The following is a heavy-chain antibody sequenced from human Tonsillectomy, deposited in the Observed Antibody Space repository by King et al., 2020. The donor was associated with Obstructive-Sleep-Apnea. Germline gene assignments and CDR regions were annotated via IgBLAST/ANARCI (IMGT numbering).Heavy chain of an antibody. D-gene: IGHD3-9*01. CDR1: GFTFSSYS. CDR2: ISSSSSYI. CDR3: ARGSHYDILTGPDY. V-gene: IGHV3-21*06. J-gene: IGHJ4*02. Sequence: QLVQSGGGLVNPGGSLRLSCAASGFTFSSYSMNWVRQAPGKGLEWVSSISSSSSYIYYADSVKGRFTISRDNAKNSLYLQMNSLRAEDTAVYYCARGSHYDILTGPDYWGQGTLVTVSS.